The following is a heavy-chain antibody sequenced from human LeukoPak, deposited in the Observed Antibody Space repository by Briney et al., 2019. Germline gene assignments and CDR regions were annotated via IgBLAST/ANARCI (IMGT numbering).Heavy chain of an antibody. CDR2: IYYSGST. V-gene: IGHV4-59*01. J-gene: IGHJ3*02. CDR1: GGSIGSYY. CDR3: ARVQLTHDAFDM. Sequence: SETLSLTCTVSGGSIGSYYWSWIRQPPGKGLEWIGYIYYSGSTNYNPSLKSRVTISVDTSKNQFSLKLSSATAADTAVYYCARVQLTHDAFDMWGQGTMVTVSS. D-gene: IGHD4-11*01.